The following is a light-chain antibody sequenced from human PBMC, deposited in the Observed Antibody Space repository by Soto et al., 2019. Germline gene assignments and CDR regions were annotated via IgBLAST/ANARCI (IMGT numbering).Light chain of an antibody. V-gene: IGKV3-15*01. CDR1: QSVSSN. CDR3: QQYHKWPLT. CDR2: GAS. Sequence: EIVMTQSPATLSVSPGDRATLSCRASQSVSSNLAWYQQKPGQAPRLLIYGASTRATGIPARFSGSGSGTEFILTISSLQSEDFAVYYCQQYHKWPLTFGGGTRVDI. J-gene: IGKJ4*01.